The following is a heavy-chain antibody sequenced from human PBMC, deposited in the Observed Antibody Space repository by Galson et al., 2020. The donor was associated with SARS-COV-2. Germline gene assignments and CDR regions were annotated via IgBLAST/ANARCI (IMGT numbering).Heavy chain of an antibody. Sequence: GSLRLSCTVSGGSISSYYWSWIRQPPGKGLEWIGYIYYSGSTNYNPSLKSRVTISVDTSKNQFSLKLSSVTAADTAVYYCASAYSSSWYWYFDLWGRGTLVTVSS. D-gene: IGHD6-13*01. CDR3: ASAYSSSWYWYFDL. CDR1: GGSISSYY. J-gene: IGHJ2*01. CDR2: IYYSGST. V-gene: IGHV4-59*01.